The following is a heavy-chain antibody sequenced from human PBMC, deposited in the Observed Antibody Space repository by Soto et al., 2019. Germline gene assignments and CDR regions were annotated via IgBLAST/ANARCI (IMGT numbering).Heavy chain of an antibody. D-gene: IGHD6-13*01. V-gene: IGHV3-23*01. CDR2: ISGSGGST. Sequence: GGSLRLSCAASGFTFSSYAMSWVRQAPGKGLEWVSAISGSGGSTYYADSVKGRFTISRDNSKNTLYLQMNSLRAEDTAVYYCAKVPRPGGSGWYLFFYWGQGTLVTVSS. CDR1: GFTFSSYA. CDR3: AKVPRPGGSGWYLFFY. J-gene: IGHJ4*02.